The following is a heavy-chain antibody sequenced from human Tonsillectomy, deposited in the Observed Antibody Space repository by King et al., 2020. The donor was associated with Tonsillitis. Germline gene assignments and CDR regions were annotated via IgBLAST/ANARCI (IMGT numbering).Heavy chain of an antibody. Sequence: VQLQESGPGLVKPSETLSLTCTVSGGSISSYYWSWIRQPPGKGLEWIGYIYYSESTNYNPSLKSRVTISVDTSKNQFSLKLSSVTAADTAMYYCARHLPLYSGYDGDAFDIWGQGTMVTVSS. J-gene: IGHJ3*02. CDR1: GGSISSYY. CDR2: IYYSEST. V-gene: IGHV4-59*08. CDR3: ARHLPLYSGYDGDAFDI. D-gene: IGHD5-12*01.